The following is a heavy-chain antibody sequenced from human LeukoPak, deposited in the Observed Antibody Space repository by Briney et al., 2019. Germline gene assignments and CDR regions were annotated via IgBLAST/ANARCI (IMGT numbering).Heavy chain of an antibody. J-gene: IGHJ4*02. CDR2: IATYNNNT. V-gene: IGHV1-18*01. D-gene: IGHD1-26*01. CDR3: ARADPWELPFDY. Sequence: ASVKVSCKASGYTFTTSGISWVRQAPGQGLEWMGWIATYNNNTSYAQRLQDRVSMTTETSTNTAYMELRSLRSDDTAVYYCARADPWELPFDYWGQGTLVTVSS. CDR1: GYTFTTSG.